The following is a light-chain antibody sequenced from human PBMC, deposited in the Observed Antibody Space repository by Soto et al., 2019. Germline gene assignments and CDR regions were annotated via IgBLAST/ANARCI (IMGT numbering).Light chain of an antibody. Sequence: QSALTQPPSASGSPGQSVAISCTGTSSDVGGYDYDSWYQQHPGKAPKLMIYDVSKRPSGVPDRFSGSKSGNTASLTVSGLQAEDEADYYCSSYAGTYIVFGTGTKVTVL. CDR1: SSDVGGYDY. J-gene: IGLJ1*01. CDR3: SSYAGTYIV. V-gene: IGLV2-8*01. CDR2: DVS.